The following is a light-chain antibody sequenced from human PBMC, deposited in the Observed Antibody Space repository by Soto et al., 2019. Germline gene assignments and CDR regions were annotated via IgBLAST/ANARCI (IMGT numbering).Light chain of an antibody. CDR3: QSYDSSLSGRWV. CDR2: GNS. J-gene: IGLJ3*02. CDR1: SSNIGAGYD. V-gene: IGLV1-40*01. Sequence: QSGLTQPPSVSGAPGQRVTISCTGSSSNIGAGYDVHWYQQLPGTAPKLLIYGNSNRPSGVPDRFSGSKSGTSASLAITGLQAEDEADYYCQSYDSSLSGRWVFGGGTKLTVL.